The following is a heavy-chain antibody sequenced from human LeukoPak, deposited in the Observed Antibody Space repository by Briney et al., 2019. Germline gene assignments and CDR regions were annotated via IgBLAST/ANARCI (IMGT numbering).Heavy chain of an antibody. J-gene: IGHJ5*02. V-gene: IGHV3-9*01. CDR1: GFAFDDYA. D-gene: IGHD6-13*01. CDR2: ITWNSGRI. Sequence: GGSLRLSCAASGFAFDDYAMHWVRQAPGKGLEWVSGITWNSGRIGYADSVKGRFTISRDNAKNSLYLQMNSLRAEDTALYYCAKRSGTATGWFDPWGQGTLVTVSS. CDR3: AKRSGTATGWFDP.